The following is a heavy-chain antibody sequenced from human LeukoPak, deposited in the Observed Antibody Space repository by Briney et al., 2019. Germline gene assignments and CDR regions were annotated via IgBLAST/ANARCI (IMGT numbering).Heavy chain of an antibody. V-gene: IGHV1-69*05. CDR3: ARPVGAMGN. Sequence: ASVKVSCKASGYTFTSYDINWVRQAPGQGLEWMGGIIPIFGTANYAQKFQGRVTITTDESTSTAYMELSSLRSEDTAVYYCARPVGAMGNWGQGTLVTVSS. CDR2: IIPIFGTA. J-gene: IGHJ4*02. CDR1: GYTFTSYD. D-gene: IGHD1-26*01.